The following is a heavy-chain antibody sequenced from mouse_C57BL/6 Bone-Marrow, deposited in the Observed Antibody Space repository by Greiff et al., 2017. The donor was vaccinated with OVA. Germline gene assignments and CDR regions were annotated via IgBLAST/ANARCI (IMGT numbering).Heavy chain of an antibody. D-gene: IGHD2-4*01. J-gene: IGHJ3*01. CDR3: ARRRGLRRGAY. CDR2: IHPNSGST. CDR1: GYTFTSYW. V-gene: IGHV1-64*01. Sequence: VQLQQPGAELVKPGASVKLSCKASGYTFTSYWMHWVKQRPGQGLEWIGMIHPNSGSTNYNEKFKSKATLTVDKSSSTAYMQLSSLTFEDSAVYYCARRRGLRRGAYWGQGTLVTVSA.